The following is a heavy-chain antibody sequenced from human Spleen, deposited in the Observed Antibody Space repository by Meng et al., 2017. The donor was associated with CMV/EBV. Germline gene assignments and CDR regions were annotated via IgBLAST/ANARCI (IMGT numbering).Heavy chain of an antibody. D-gene: IGHD2-2*01. Sequence: LRLSCTVSGVSISSGHYYWSWIRQPPGKGLEWIGYIYHSGSTYYNPSLKSRVTISVDTSKNKFSLKLSSVTAADTAVYYCARVTVPAAIRVDYWGQGTLVTVSS. V-gene: IGHV4-30-4*01. CDR2: IYHSGST. CDR3: ARVTVPAAIRVDY. CDR1: GVSISSGHYY. J-gene: IGHJ4*02.